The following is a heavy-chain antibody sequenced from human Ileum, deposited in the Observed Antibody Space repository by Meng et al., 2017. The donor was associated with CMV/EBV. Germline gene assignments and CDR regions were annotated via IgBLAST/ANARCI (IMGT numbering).Heavy chain of an antibody. Sequence: GESLKISCAASGLAFSDAWMTWVRQAPGKGLEWVAFIRFDGSYKYYADSVKGRFTISRDNSKNTLYLQMNSLRAEDTAVYYCAKGGSGSYPTYGMDVWGQGTTVTVSS. D-gene: IGHD1-26*01. CDR1: GLAFSDAW. CDR2: IRFDGSYK. J-gene: IGHJ6*02. CDR3: AKGGSGSYPTYGMDV. V-gene: IGHV3-30*02.